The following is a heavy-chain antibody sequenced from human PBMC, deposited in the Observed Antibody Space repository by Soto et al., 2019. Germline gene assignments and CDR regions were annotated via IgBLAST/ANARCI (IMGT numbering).Heavy chain of an antibody. CDR3: TRGMGWTGRTSDY. J-gene: IGHJ4*02. Sequence: GGSLRLSCAASGFTFYSYRMHWVRQAPGKGLVWVSRINSDGSTTNYADSVQGRFTISRDNAKNTLYLQMNSLRAEDTAVYYCTRGMGWTGRTSDYWGQGTMVTVSS. CDR2: INSDGSTT. D-gene: IGHD1-1*01. CDR1: GFTFYSYR. V-gene: IGHV3-74*01.